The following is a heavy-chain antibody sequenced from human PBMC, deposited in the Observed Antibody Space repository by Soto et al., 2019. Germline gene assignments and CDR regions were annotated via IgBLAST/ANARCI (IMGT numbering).Heavy chain of an antibody. V-gene: IGHV1-3*01. CDR3: ARSAPTIDY. CDR2: INAGNGNT. Sequence: QVQLVQSGAEVKKPGASVKVSCKASGYPFTSYAMHWVRQAPGQRLELMGWINAGNGNTKYSQKFQGRVTITRDTSASTDCMELSSLRSEDMAVDDSARSAPTIDYGGREPRVTVSS. CDR1: GYPFTSYA. D-gene: IGHD4-17*01. J-gene: IGHJ4*02.